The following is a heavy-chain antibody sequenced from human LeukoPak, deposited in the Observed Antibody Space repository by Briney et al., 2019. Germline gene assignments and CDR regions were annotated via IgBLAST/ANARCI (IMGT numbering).Heavy chain of an antibody. J-gene: IGHJ4*02. Sequence: GGSLRLSCAASGFTFSSYWMSWVRQAPGKGLEWVSNIKQDGSETYYADSVRGRFTISRDNATNSLYLQMNSLRAEEPAVYYGAKDLRSSGRYYFDWGGQGPLVTVS. CDR1: GFTFSSYW. D-gene: IGHD3-22*01. CDR2: IKQDGSET. V-gene: IGHV3-7*01. CDR3: AKDLRSSGRYYFDW.